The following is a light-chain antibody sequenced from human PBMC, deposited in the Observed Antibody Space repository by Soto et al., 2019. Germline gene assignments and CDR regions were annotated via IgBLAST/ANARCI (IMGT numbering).Light chain of an antibody. Sequence: EIVLTQSPAILSVSPGERATLSCRASQSVSNNYLAWYQQKPGQAPRLLIYGASSRATGIPDRFSGSGSGTDFTLTISRLEPEDFAVYYCQQYGSSPPLTFGGGTKVDIK. CDR2: GAS. CDR1: QSVSNNY. V-gene: IGKV3-20*01. CDR3: QQYGSSPPLT. J-gene: IGKJ4*01.